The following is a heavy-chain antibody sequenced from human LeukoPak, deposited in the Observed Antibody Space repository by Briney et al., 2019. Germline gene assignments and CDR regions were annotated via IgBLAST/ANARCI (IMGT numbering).Heavy chain of an antibody. Sequence: GASVKVSCKASGGTFSSYAISWVRQAPGQGLEWMGGIIPIFGTANYAQKFQGRVTITADKSTSTAYMELSSLRSEDTAVYYCARDSGELWLGGSYYYYYMDVWGKGTTVTISS. D-gene: IGHD5-18*01. CDR3: ARDSGELWLGGSYYYYYMDV. J-gene: IGHJ6*03. V-gene: IGHV1-69*06. CDR1: GGTFSSYA. CDR2: IIPIFGTA.